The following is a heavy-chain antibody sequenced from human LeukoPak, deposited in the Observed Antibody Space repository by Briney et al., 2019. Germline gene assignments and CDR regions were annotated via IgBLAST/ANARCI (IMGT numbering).Heavy chain of an antibody. Sequence: GGSLRLSCAVSGLTFSSSWMDWVRQAPGKGLEWVASINPDGNKKYSADSVKGRFTISRDNAENSLYLQMNSLRVEDTAFYYCARARASGRSGFDYWGQGTLVTVSS. J-gene: IGHJ4*02. D-gene: IGHD2-15*01. CDR3: ARARASGRSGFDY. CDR2: INPDGNKK. V-gene: IGHV3-7*01. CDR1: GLTFSSSW.